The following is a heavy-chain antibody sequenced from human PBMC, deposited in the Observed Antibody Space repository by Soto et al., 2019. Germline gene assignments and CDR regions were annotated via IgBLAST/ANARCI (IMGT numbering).Heavy chain of an antibody. CDR3: AKLGSSAWSPHYYFDY. V-gene: IGHV3-23*01. CDR2: ITGSGSDT. J-gene: IGHJ4*02. CDR1: GFTVNNYA. Sequence: PGGSLRLSCAASGFTVNNYAMGWVRQAPGKGLEWVSAITGSGSDTYYLDSVKGRFTISRDNSKNTLFLQVNSLRAEDTAIYYCAKLGSSAWSPHYYFDYWGQGTLVTVPS. D-gene: IGHD3-10*01.